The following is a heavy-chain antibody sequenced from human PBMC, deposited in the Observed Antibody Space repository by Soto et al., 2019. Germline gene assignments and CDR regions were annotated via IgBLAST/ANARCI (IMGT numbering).Heavy chain of an antibody. V-gene: IGHV1-46*01. CDR3: AREVERGYSYGYLEY. CDR2: INPSGGGT. D-gene: IGHD5-18*01. CDR1: GYTFTSYY. Sequence: QVQLVQSGAEVKKPGASVKVSCKTSGYTFTSYYLHWVRQAPGQGLEWMGIINPSGGGTTYAQKFQCRVTMTRDTSTSTVYMELSSLRSEDTAVYYCAREVERGYSYGYLEYWGQGTLVTVSS. J-gene: IGHJ4*02.